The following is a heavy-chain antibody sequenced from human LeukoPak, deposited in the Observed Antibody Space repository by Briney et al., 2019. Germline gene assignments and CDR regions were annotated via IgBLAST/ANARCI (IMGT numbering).Heavy chain of an antibody. CDR2: ISGSGGST. Sequence: GGSLRLSCAASGFTFSNHAMSWVRQVPGKGLEWVSTISGSGGSTYYADSLKGRITISRDNAKNSLYLQMNSLRAEDTAVYYCAREAPYDYGGNSCDYWGQGTLVTVSS. J-gene: IGHJ4*02. D-gene: IGHD4-23*01. CDR1: GFTFSNHA. V-gene: IGHV3-23*01. CDR3: AREAPYDYGGNSCDY.